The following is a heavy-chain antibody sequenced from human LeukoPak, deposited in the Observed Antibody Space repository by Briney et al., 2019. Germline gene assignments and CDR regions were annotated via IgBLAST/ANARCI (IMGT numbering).Heavy chain of an antibody. CDR1: GFTFSSYA. CDR2: ISAGGAGT. D-gene: IGHD2-2*02. J-gene: IGHJ4*02. Sequence: PGGSLRLSCAASGFTFSSYAMNWVRQAPGKGLEWVSTISAGGAGTYYADSVKGRFTISRDNAKNSLFLQMSSLRAEDTAVYYCTRSLGVAGYCSGTSCYTLDYWGQGTLVTVSS. V-gene: IGHV3-23*01. CDR3: TRSLGVAGYCSGTSCYTLDY.